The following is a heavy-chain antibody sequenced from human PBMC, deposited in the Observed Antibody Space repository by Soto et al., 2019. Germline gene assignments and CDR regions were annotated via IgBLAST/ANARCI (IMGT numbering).Heavy chain of an antibody. D-gene: IGHD7-27*01. Sequence: GESLKISCKGSGYSFTSYWIGWVRQMPGKGLEWMGIIYPGDSDTRYSPSFQGQVTISADKSISTAYLQWSSLKASDTAMYYCARTATNWGDAFDIWGQGTMVTVSS. CDR1: GYSFTSYW. J-gene: IGHJ3*02. V-gene: IGHV5-51*01. CDR2: IYPGDSDT. CDR3: ARTATNWGDAFDI.